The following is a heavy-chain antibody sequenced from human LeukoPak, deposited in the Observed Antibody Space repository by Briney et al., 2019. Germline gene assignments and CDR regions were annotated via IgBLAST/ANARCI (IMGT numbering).Heavy chain of an antibody. V-gene: IGHV1-18*01. D-gene: IGHD3-22*01. CDR3: ARGLDGGRAYYYDSSGYYYDY. CDR2: ISAYNSNT. J-gene: IGHJ4*02. Sequence: GASVKVSCKASGYTFISYAISWVRQAPGQGLEWMGWISAYNSNTNYAQKLQGRVTMTTDTSTSIAYMELRSLRSDDTAVYYCARGLDGGRAYYYDSSGYYYDYWGQGTLVTVSS. CDR1: GYTFISYA.